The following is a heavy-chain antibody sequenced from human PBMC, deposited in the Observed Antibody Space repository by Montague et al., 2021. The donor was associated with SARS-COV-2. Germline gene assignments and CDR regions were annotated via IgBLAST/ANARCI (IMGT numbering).Heavy chain of an antibody. CDR1: GDSVAGDNVS. V-gene: IGHV6-1*01. D-gene: IGHD3-16*01. CDR3: AREDGLGPYTGYAFDI. J-gene: IGHJ3*02. Sequence: CAISGDSVAGDNVSWNWHRHSPSRGLEWLGRTYYRSRRFDHYEVSMKXXIIIQADTSKNQFSLQLDSVTPEDTAVYYCAREDGLGPYTGYAFDIWGQGTLVTVSS. CDR2: TYYRSRRFD.